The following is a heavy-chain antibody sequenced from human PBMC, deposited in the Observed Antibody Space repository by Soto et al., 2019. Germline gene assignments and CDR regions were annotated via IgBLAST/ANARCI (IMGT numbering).Heavy chain of an antibody. V-gene: IGHV4-4*02. CDR3: ARAGLDYYDSSGYSDAFDI. Sequence: QVQLQESGPGLVKPSGTLSLTCAVSGGSISSSNWGSWVRQPPGKGLEWIGEIYHSGSTNYNPSLKSRVTISVDKSKHQFSLKLSSVTAADTAVYYCARAGLDYYDSSGYSDAFDIWGQGTMVTVSS. CDR2: IYHSGST. J-gene: IGHJ3*02. CDR1: GGSISSSNW. D-gene: IGHD3-22*01.